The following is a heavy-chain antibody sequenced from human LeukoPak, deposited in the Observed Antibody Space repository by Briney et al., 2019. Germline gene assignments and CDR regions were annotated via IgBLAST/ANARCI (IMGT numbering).Heavy chain of an antibody. J-gene: IGHJ5*02. Sequence: GASVKVSCKASGYTFTSYGISWVRQAPGQGLEWMGWISAYNGNTNYAQKLQGRVTMTTDTSTSTAYMELRSLRSDDTAVYYCARVFVLPLLEYCSRTSCPGAWFDPGGQGTLVTVSS. CDR2: ISAYNGNT. CDR1: GYTFTSYG. CDR3: ARVFVLPLLEYCSRTSCPGAWFDP. D-gene: IGHD2-2*01. V-gene: IGHV1-18*01.